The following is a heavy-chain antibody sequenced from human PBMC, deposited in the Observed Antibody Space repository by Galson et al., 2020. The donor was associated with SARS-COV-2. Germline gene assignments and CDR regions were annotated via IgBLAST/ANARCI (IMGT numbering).Heavy chain of an antibody. J-gene: IGHJ4*02. Sequence: GESLKISCAASGFTFSSYGMHWVRQAPGKGLEWVAVISYDGSNKYYADSVKGRFTISRDNSKNTLYLQMNSLRAEDTAVYYCAKDATYEVGYGWGGYDLGQGTLVTVSA. V-gene: IGHV3-30*18. D-gene: IGHD3-10*01. CDR3: AKDATYEVGYGWGGYD. CDR2: ISYDGSNK. CDR1: GFTFSSYG.